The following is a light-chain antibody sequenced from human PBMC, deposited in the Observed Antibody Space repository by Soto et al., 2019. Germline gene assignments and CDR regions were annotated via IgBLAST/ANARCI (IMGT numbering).Light chain of an antibody. V-gene: IGKV1-27*01. Sequence: MWITQYHSSVSASVVDRVSITCRASQAISNSLACYQQKPGKPPQLLIYAASTLQSGVPSRFSGSGSGTDFTLTISGLQPEDLATYYCQIYTTARPTSGHGTRLENK. CDR2: AAS. J-gene: IGKJ5*01. CDR1: QAISNS. CDR3: QIYTTARPT.